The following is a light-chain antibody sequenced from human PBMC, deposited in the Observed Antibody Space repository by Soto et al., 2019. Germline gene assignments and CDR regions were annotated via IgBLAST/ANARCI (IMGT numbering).Light chain of an antibody. CDR3: QSYDSSLSSSV. J-gene: IGLJ2*01. CDR2: GNS. Sequence: QSVLTQPPSVSGAPGQRVTISCTGSSSNIGAGSDVHWYQQLPGTAPKLLIYGNSTRPSGVPDRFSGSKSGTSASLAITGLQAEDEADYYCQSYDSSLSSSVFGGGTKLTVL. CDR1: SSNIGAGSD. V-gene: IGLV1-40*01.